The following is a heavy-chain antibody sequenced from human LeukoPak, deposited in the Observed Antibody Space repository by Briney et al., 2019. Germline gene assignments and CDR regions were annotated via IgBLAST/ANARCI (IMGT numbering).Heavy chain of an antibody. CDR3: ARDRSQEFDP. V-gene: IGHV3-30*03. D-gene: IGHD3-10*01. CDR2: ISSDGTNK. CDR1: EFSVGSNY. J-gene: IGHJ5*02. Sequence: GGSLRLSCAASEFSVGSNYMTWVRQAPGKGLEWLAVISSDGTNKDYADSVKGRFSISRDNSKNTLYLQMNSLRADDTAVYYCARDRSQEFDPWGQGTLVTVSS.